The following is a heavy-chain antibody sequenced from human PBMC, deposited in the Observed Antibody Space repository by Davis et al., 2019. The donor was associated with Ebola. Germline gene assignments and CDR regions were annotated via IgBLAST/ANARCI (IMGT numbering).Heavy chain of an antibody. D-gene: IGHD5-18*01. CDR3: AKHKMGGLWTRFDY. J-gene: IGHJ4*02. CDR2: IYNRGST. CDR1: GGSAISGGYY. V-gene: IGHV4-61*08. Sequence: MPSETLSLTCTVSGGSAISGGYYCNWIRQSPGKGLEWIGYIYNRGSTNYNPSLQSRVTISEDTSKKQLSLKMSSVTAADTAVYYCAKHKMGGLWTRFDYWGQRTPVTVSS.